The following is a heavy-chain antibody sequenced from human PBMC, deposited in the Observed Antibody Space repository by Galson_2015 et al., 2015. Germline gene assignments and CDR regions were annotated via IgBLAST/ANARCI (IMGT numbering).Heavy chain of an antibody. CDR3: AREYYYGSGSPSWFDP. Sequence: SVKVSCKASGYTFTGYYMHWVRQAPGQGLEWMGWINPNSGGTNYAQKFQGWVTMTRDTSISTAYMELSRLRSDDTAVYYCAREYYYGSGSPSWFDPWGQGTLVTVSS. V-gene: IGHV1-2*04. CDR2: INPNSGGT. J-gene: IGHJ5*02. D-gene: IGHD3-10*01. CDR1: GYTFTGYY.